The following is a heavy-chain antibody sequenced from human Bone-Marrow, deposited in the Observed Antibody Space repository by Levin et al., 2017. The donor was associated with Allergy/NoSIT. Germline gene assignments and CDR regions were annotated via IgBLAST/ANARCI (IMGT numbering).Heavy chain of an antibody. CDR2: IYYSGST. V-gene: IGHV4-39*01. D-gene: IGHD6-6*01. J-gene: IGHJ4*02. Sequence: PSETLSLTCTVSGGSISSSSYYWGWIRQPPGKGLEWIGSIYYSGSTYYNPSLKSRVTISVDTSKNQFSLKLSSVTAAGTAVDYCARVGAIAARPVLYYFDYWGQGTLVTVSS. CDR1: GGSISSSSYY. CDR3: ARVGAIAARPVLYYFDY.